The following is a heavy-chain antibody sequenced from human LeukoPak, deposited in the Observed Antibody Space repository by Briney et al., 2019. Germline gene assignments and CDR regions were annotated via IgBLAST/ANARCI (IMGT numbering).Heavy chain of an antibody. CDR1: GFTFSSYI. V-gene: IGHV3-21*01. D-gene: IGHD3-10*02. J-gene: IGHJ6*04. CDR3: AELGITMIGGV. CDR2: ISTSSSYI. Sequence: GGSLRLSCAASGFTFSSYIMNWVRQAPGKGLEWVSSISTSSSYIYYADSVKGRFTISRDNAKNSLYLQMNSLRAEDTAVYYCAELGITMIGGVWGKGTTVTISS.